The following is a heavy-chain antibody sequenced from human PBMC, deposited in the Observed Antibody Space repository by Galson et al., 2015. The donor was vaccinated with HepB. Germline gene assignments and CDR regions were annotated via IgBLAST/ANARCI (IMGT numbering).Heavy chain of an antibody. V-gene: IGHV3-30-3*01. Sequence: SLRLSCAASGFTFSSYAMHWVRQAPGKGLEWVAVISYDGSNKYYADSVKGRFTISRDNSKNTLYLQMNSLRAEDTAVYYCARGLKGRGYSYATFDYWGQGTLVTVSS. CDR1: GFTFSSYA. CDR2: ISYDGSNK. J-gene: IGHJ4*02. D-gene: IGHD5-18*01. CDR3: ARGLKGRGYSYATFDY.